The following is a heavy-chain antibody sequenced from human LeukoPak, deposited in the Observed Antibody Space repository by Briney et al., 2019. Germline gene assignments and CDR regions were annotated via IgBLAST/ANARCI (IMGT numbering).Heavy chain of an antibody. V-gene: IGHV4-59*11. J-gene: IGHJ6*02. D-gene: IGHD3-10*01. CDR3: ARVGATMVRGVITASRYYGMDV. Sequence: ATLSLTCTVSGGSISSHYGSWIRRPPGKGLEWIGYIYYSGSTNYNPSLKSRVTISVDTSKNQFSLKLSSVTAADTAVYYCARVGATMVRGVITASRYYGMDVWGQGTTVTVSS. CDR2: IYYSGST. CDR1: GGSISSHY.